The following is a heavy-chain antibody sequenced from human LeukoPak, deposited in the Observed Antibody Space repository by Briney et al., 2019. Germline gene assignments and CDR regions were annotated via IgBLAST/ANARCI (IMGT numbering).Heavy chain of an antibody. CDR3: GRGITMVRGVNQRWFDP. Sequence: SETLSLTCTVSGYSISSGYYWGWIRQPPGKGLEWIGSIYHSGSTYYNPSLKSRVTISVDTSKNQFSLKLSSVTAADTAVYYCGRGITMVRGVNQRWFDPWGQGTLVTVSS. CDR1: GYSISSGYY. D-gene: IGHD3-10*01. J-gene: IGHJ5*02. V-gene: IGHV4-38-2*02. CDR2: IYHSGST.